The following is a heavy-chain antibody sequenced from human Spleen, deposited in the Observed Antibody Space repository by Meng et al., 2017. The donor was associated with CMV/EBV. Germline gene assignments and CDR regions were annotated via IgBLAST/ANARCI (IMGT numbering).Heavy chain of an antibody. D-gene: IGHD2-15*01. CDR3: ARGTGYCSGGSCYSADY. CDR1: TFSSYT. Sequence: TFSSYTFSGVRQAPGQGLEWMGRIIPILDIANYAQKFQGRVTITADESTSTAYMELSSLRSEDTAVYYCARGTGYCSGGSCYSADYWGQGTLVTVSS. J-gene: IGHJ4*02. V-gene: IGHV1-69*02. CDR2: IIPILDIA.